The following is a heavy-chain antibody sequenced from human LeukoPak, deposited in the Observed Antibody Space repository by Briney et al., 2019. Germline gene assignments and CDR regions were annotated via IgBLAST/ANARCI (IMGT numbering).Heavy chain of an antibody. V-gene: IGHV3-48*01. CDR2: ISSSSSTI. J-gene: IGHJ4*02. CDR1: GFTFSSYW. CDR3: AREERYSGSYYGY. D-gene: IGHD1-26*01. Sequence: GGSLRLSCAASGFTFSSYWMSWVRQAPGKGLEWVSYISSSSSTIYYADSVKGRFTISRDNAKNSLYLQMNSLRAEDTAVYYCAREERYSGSYYGYWGQGTLVTVSS.